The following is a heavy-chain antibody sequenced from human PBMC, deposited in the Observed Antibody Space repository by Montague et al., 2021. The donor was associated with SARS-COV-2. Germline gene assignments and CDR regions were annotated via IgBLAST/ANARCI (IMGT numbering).Heavy chain of an antibody. Sequence: SLRLSCAASGFTFSSYAMHWVRQAPGKGLDWVSVIYYGGTTYYADSVKGRFTISRNNPNNTLYLQMNSLRAEDTAVYYCAKPLLEDYGMDVWGRGTTVTVSS. CDR2: IYYGGTT. D-gene: IGHD2-15*01. CDR1: GFTFSSYA. J-gene: IGHJ6*02. V-gene: IGHV3-23*03. CDR3: AKPLLEDYGMDV.